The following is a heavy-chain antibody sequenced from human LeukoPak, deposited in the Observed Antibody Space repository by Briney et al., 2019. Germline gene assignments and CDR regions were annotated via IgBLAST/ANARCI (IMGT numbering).Heavy chain of an antibody. CDR1: GFPFNDYA. V-gene: IGHV3-30*04. Sequence: PGRSLRLSCAASGFPFNDYAMHWVRQAPGKGLDWLSLVSYDGKTTYYADSVKGRFLISRDSSKNTVHLQMNNLRPEDTAIYYCSREYGAGNFDSWGQGTLVTVSS. J-gene: IGHJ4*02. D-gene: IGHD1-26*01. CDR2: VSYDGKTT. CDR3: SREYGAGNFDS.